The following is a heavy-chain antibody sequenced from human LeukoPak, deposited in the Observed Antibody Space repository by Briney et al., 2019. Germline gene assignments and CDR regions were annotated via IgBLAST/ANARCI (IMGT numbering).Heavy chain of an antibody. D-gene: IGHD3-16*01. CDR2: IYGSGTT. CDR1: GYSISSGHF. Sequence: TSETLSLTCTASGYSISSGHFWSWIRQPPGKGLEWIGSIYGSGTTYYDPPLRSRVSISADTSKNHFSLELSSVTAADTAVYYCASVGGGSPYWGQGTLVTVSS. V-gene: IGHV4-38-2*02. CDR3: ASVGGGSPY. J-gene: IGHJ4*02.